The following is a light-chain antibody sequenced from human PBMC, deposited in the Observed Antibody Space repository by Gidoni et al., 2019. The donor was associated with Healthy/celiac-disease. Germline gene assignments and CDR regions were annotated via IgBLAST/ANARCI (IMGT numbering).Light chain of an antibody. CDR2: GAS. V-gene: IGKV3-20*01. J-gene: IGKJ2*01. Sequence: EIVFTQSPGTLSLSPGERATLSCRASQSVSSSYLAWYQQKPGQAPRLLIYGASSRATGIPDRFSGSGSGTDFTLTISRLEPEDFAVYYCQQYGSSYTFGQXTKLEIK. CDR1: QSVSSSY. CDR3: QQYGSSYT.